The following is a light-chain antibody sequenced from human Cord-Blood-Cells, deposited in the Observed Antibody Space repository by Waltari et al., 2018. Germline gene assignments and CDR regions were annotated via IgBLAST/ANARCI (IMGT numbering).Light chain of an antibody. CDR2: DVS. J-gene: IGLJ2*01. CDR3: CSNAGSHVV. V-gene: IGLV2-11*01. Sequence: QSALTQPRSVSGSPGQSVTISCTGTSSDGGGYNFVSWYQQHPGKAPKLMIYDVSKRPSGVPDRFSGSKSGNTASLTISGLQAEDEADYYCCSNAGSHVVFGGGTKLTVL. CDR1: SSDGGGYNF.